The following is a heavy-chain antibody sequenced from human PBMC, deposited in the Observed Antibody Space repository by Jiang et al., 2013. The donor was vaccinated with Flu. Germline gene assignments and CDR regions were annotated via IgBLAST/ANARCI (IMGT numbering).Heavy chain of an antibody. CDR1: GYTFTGYY. D-gene: IGHD1-26*01. CDR3: ARGCLGDSGSYYSLDY. V-gene: IGHV1-2*04. Sequence: SGAEVKKPGASVKVSCKASGYTFTGYYMHWVRQAPGQGLEWMGWINPNSGGTNYAQKFQGWVTMTRDTSISTAYMELSRLRSDDTAVYYCARGCLGDSGSYYSLDYWGQGTLVTVSS. CDR2: INPNSGGT. J-gene: IGHJ4*02.